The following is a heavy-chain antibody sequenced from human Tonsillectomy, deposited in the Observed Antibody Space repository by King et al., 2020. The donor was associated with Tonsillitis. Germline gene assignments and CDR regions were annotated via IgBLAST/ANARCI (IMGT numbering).Heavy chain of an antibody. D-gene: IGHD4-17*01. J-gene: IGHJ2*01. CDR3: ARDXXVTTPGFXXX. V-gene: IGHV3-53*01. Sequence: DVQLVESGGGLVLPGGSLRLSCAASGLTVSSNFMSWVRQAPGKGLEWVSIIYSGGNTYYADSVKGRFTISRDNSENTLSLQMNSLRADDTAVYYCARDXXVTTPGFXXXXGRGTLXXV. CDR1: GLTVSSNF. CDR2: IYSGGNT.